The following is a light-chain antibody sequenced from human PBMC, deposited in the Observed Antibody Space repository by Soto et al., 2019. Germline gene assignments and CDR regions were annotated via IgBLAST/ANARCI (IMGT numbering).Light chain of an antibody. CDR2: KVS. J-gene: IGKJ2*01. CDR3: MQGTHWPPYT. Sequence: DVVMTQSPLSLPVTLGQPASISCRSSQSLAYSDGNTYLNWFQQRPGQSPRRLIYKVSNRESGVPATFSGSGSDTDCTLTISRVESEDVGVYYCMQGTHWPPYTFGQGTKLEIK. V-gene: IGKV2-30*01. CDR1: QSLAYSDGNTY.